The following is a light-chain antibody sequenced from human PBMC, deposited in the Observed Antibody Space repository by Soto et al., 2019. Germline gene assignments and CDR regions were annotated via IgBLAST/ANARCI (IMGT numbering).Light chain of an antibody. J-gene: IGLJ1*01. CDR3: NSHGSTRTRYV. Sequence: QSALTQPASVSESPGQSITISCTGTSSDVGGYNYVSWYQQHPGKAPKLMIYEVSNRPSGVSNRFSGSKSGNTASLTISGLQAEDEADYFCNSHGSTRTRYVFGTGTKLTVL. CDR1: SSDVGGYNY. V-gene: IGLV2-14*01. CDR2: EVS.